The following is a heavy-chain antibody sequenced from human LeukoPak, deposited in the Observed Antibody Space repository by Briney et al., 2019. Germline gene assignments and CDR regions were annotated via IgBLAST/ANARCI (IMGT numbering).Heavy chain of an antibody. CDR2: ISTYNGDT. CDR3: ARRGSVETPMSNWEWWY. V-gene: IGHV1-18*01. D-gene: IGHD5-18*01. J-gene: IGHJ4*02. Sequence: ASVKVSCKASGYTFTTYGISWLRQAPGQGLEWMGWISTYNGDTNYAQKLQGRVTLTTGTSTSTVYMELRSLRSDDTAVYYCARRGSVETPMSNWEWWYWGQGTLVTVSS. CDR1: GYTFTTYG.